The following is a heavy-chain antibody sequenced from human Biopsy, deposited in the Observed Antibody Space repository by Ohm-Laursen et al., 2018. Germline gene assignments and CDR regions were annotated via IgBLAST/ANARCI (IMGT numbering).Heavy chain of an antibody. Sequence: TLSLTWAVYGESFSGYYWNWIRQPPGKGLEWIGEINHSRSTKYNSSFKSRVTISVDTSKNQFSLKLSSVTAADTAVYYCARGPHSGSHSCFDYWGRGTLVTVSS. CDR1: GESFSGYY. CDR2: INHSRST. CDR3: ARGPHSGSHSCFDY. J-gene: IGHJ4*02. D-gene: IGHD1-26*01. V-gene: IGHV4-34*01.